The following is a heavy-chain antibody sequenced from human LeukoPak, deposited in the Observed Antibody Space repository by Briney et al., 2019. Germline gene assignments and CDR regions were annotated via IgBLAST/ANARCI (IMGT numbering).Heavy chain of an antibody. D-gene: IGHD3-10*01. J-gene: IGHJ4*02. V-gene: IGHV4-59*08. Sequence: PSETLSLTCTVSGGSISSYYWSWIRQPPGKRLEWIGYIYYSGSTNYNPSLKSRVTISVDTSKNQFSLKLSSVTAADTAVYYCARLKGSGSPNFDYWGQGTLVTVSS. CDR3: ARLKGSGSPNFDY. CDR2: IYYSGST. CDR1: GGSISSYY.